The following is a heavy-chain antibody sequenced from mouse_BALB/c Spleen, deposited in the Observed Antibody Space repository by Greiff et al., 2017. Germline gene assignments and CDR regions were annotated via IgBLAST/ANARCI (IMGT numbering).Heavy chain of an antibody. Sequence: VQLQESGPGLVAPSQTLSITCTVSGFSLTSDGVHWVRQHPGKGLVWLGVIWASGSTNYNSALMSRLSISKNNSESQVFLKMNSLKTDDTAIYYCAEESPFAYWGQGTLVTVSA. J-gene: IGHJ3*01. CDR3: AEESPFAY. CDR2: IWASGST. V-gene: IGHV2-9*02. CDR1: GFSLTSDG.